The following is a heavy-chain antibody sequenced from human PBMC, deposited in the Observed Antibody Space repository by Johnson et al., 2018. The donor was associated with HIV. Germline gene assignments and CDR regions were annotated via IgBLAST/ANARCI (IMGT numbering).Heavy chain of an antibody. D-gene: IGHD2-15*01. V-gene: IGHV3-30*14. CDR3: ARANRGRNDAFDI. CDR2: ISFDGRNK. Sequence: QVQLVESGGGVVQPGKSLRLSCAASGFTFSSYGMHWVRQAPGKGLEWVAVISFDGRNKFYADSVKGRFTISRDSSKNTLYLQMNSLRAGDTAVYYCARANRGRNDAFDIWGQGTMVTVSS. J-gene: IGHJ3*02. CDR1: GFTFSSYG.